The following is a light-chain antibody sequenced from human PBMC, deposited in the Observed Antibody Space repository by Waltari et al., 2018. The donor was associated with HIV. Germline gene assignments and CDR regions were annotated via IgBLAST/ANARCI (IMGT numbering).Light chain of an antibody. CDR2: AAS. V-gene: IGKV1-9*01. J-gene: IGKJ2*01. Sequence: IQLTKSPSFLSASVRDRVTITCRASQGIGTNLAWFQQKPGKAPNLLIYAASSLHRGVPSRFTGGGSGTEFTLTINNLQPEDFATYYCQQVSNYPFTFGQGTRLAIK. CDR3: QQVSNYPFT. CDR1: QGIGTN.